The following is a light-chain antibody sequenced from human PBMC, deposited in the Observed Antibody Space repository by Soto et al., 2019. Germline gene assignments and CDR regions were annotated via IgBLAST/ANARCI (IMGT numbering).Light chain of an antibody. Sequence: EIVLTQSPATLSLSAGERATLSCRASQGISNYLAWYQHKPGQAPRLLIDYASNRATGIPARFSGSGSGRDFSLSISTLEPEDFALYYCKHLRTFGQGTRLEIK. CDR3: KHLRT. V-gene: IGKV3-11*02. J-gene: IGKJ5*01. CDR1: QGISNY. CDR2: YAS.